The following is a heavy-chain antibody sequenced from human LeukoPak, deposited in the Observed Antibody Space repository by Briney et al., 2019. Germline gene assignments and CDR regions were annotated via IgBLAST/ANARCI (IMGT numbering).Heavy chain of an antibody. V-gene: IGHV3-74*01. D-gene: IGHD3-3*01. Sequence: PSETLSLTCAVYGGSFSGYYWSWVRQAPGKGLVWVSRINSDGSSTSYADSVKGRFTISRDNAKNTLYLQMNSLRAEDTAVYYCARGGNDFWSGLYYYYYMDVWGKGTTVTVSS. CDR1: GGSFSGYY. J-gene: IGHJ6*03. CDR2: INSDGSST. CDR3: ARGGNDFWSGLYYYYYMDV.